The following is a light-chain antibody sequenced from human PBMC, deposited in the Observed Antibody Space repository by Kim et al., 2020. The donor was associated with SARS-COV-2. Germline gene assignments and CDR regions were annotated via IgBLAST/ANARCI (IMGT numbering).Light chain of an antibody. CDR3: QSYDSSLSGSVV. CDR1: STNIGAGYD. V-gene: IGLV1-40*01. J-gene: IGLJ2*01. CDR2: GNS. Sequence: VTTTCTGSSTNIGAGYDVPGYQQLPGTAPNLLIYGNSNRPSGVPDRCSGSKSGTSASLAITGLQAEDEADYYCQSYDSSLSGSVVFGGGTQLTVL.